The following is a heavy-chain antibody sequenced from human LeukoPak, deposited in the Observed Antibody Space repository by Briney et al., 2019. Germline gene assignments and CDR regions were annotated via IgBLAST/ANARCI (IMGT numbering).Heavy chain of an antibody. CDR1: GYTFTSYD. Sequence: ASVKVSCKASGYTFTSYDINWVRQATGQGLEWMGWMNPNSGNTGYAQKFQGRVTITRNTSISTAYMELSSLRSEDTAVYYCAAGVVVYDAFDIWGQGTMVTVSS. CDR2: MNPNSGNT. CDR3: AAGVVVYDAFDI. J-gene: IGHJ3*02. V-gene: IGHV1-8*03. D-gene: IGHD3-22*01.